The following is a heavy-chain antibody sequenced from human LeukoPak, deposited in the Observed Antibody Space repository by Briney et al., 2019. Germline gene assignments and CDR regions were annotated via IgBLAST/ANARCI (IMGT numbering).Heavy chain of an antibody. Sequence: ASVKVSCKASGYTFAGYYMHWVRQAPGQGLEWMGWINPNSGGTNYAQKFQGRVTMTRDTSISTAYMELSRLRSDDTAVYYCARVGGFGEDYYYGMDVWGQGTTVTVSS. V-gene: IGHV1-2*02. J-gene: IGHJ6*02. CDR3: ARVGGFGEDYYYGMDV. CDR2: INPNSGGT. D-gene: IGHD3-10*01. CDR1: GYTFAGYY.